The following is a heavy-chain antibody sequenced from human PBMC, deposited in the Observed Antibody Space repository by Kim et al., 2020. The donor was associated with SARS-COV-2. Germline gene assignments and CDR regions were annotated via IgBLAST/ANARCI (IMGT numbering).Heavy chain of an antibody. Sequence: GGSLRLSCAASGFTFSSYAMSWVRQAPGKGLEWVSAISGSGGSTYYADSVKGRFTISRDNSKNTLYLQMNSLRAEDTAVYYCAKNYDFWSGYHWYFDLWGRGTLVTVSS. V-gene: IGHV3-23*01. D-gene: IGHD3-3*01. CDR3: AKNYDFWSGYHWYFDL. CDR2: ISGSGGST. CDR1: GFTFSSYA. J-gene: IGHJ2*01.